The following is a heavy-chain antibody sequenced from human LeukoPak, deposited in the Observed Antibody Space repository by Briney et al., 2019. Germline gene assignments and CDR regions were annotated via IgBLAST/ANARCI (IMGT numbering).Heavy chain of an antibody. J-gene: IGHJ4*02. V-gene: IGHV1-69*05. D-gene: IGHD3-10*01. CDR3: AREMYYYGSGIPLALDY. CDR2: IIPIFGTA. Sequence: SVKVSCKASGGTFSSYAISWVRQAPGQGLEWMGRIIPIFGTANYAQKFQGRVTITTDESTSTAYMELSSLRSGDTAVYYCAREMYYYGSGIPLALDYWGQGTLVTVSS. CDR1: GGTFSSYA.